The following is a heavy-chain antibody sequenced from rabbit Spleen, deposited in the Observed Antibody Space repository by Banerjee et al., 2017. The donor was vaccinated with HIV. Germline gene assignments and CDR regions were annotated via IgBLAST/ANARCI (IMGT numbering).Heavy chain of an antibody. V-gene: IGHV1S45*01. CDR1: GFSFSSDYD. CDR3: TRDDGSGHYVDGYFNL. J-gene: IGHJ4*01. D-gene: IGHD1-1*01. CDR2: IYTGNGKN. Sequence: QEQLVESGGGLVKPGASLTLICTASGFSFSSDYDISWVRQAPGKGLEWIGFIYTGNGKNYYASWAKGRFTISKTSSTTVTLQVTSLTAADTATYFCTRDDGSGHYVDGYFNLWGPGTLVTVS.